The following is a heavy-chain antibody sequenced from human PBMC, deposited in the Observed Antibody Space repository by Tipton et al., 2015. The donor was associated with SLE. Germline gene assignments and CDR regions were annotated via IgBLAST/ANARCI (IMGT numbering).Heavy chain of an antibody. CDR2: ITTSSTYI. Sequence: QLVQSGGGLVKPGGSLRLSCAASGFTFSSYKMNWVRQAPGKGLEWVSSITTSSTYIYYADSVKGRFTISRDNAKNSLYLQINSLRAEDTAVYYCARLLEHFDYWGQGTLVTVSS. CDR1: GFTFSSYK. J-gene: IGHJ4*02. V-gene: IGHV3-21*04. CDR3: ARLLEHFDY.